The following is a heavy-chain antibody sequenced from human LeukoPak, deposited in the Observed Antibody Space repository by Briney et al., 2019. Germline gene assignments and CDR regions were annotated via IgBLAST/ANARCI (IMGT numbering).Heavy chain of an antibody. Sequence: GGSLRLSCAASGITFSNYAMSWVRQAPGKGLEWVSTVSGSASNTYYADSVKGRFTISRDNSKTTLYLQMNSLRADDTAVYYCAKGFQTYGELSFDVWGQGTLVAVSS. V-gene: IGHV3-23*01. D-gene: IGHD4-17*01. CDR3: AKGFQTYGELSFDV. CDR1: GITFSNYA. CDR2: VSGSASNT. J-gene: IGHJ4*02.